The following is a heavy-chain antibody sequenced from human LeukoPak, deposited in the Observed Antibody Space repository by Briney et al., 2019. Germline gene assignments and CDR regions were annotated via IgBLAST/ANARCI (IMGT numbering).Heavy chain of an antibody. V-gene: IGHV5-51*01. D-gene: IGHD1-26*01. CDR2: IYPGDSDT. CDR1: GYSFTSYW. CDR3: ARLRFRSGELRKGYYYYGMDV. Sequence: GESLKISRKGSGYSFTSYWIGWVRQLPGKGLEWMGIIYPGDSDTRYSPSFQGQVTISADKSISTAYLQWSSLKASDTAMYYCARLRFRSGELRKGYYYYGMDVWGQGTTVTVSS. J-gene: IGHJ6*02.